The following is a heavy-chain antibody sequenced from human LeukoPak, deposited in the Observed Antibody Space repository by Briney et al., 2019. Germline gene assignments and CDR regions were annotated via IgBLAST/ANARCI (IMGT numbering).Heavy chain of an antibody. J-gene: IGHJ5*02. Sequence: PGGSLRLSCEASGSGFTFGNFGMHWVRQAPGKGLEWVAVISYDGSNKYYADSVKGRFTISRDNSKNTLYLQMNSLRAEDTAVYYCARNAHDSSGYSSNWFDPWGQGTLVTVSS. V-gene: IGHV3-30*03. CDR3: ARNAHDSSGYSSNWFDP. D-gene: IGHD3-22*01. CDR2: ISYDGSNK. CDR1: GSGFTFGNFG.